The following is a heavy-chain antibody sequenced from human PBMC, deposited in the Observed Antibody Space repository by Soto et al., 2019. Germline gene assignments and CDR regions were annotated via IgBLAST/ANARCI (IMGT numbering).Heavy chain of an antibody. D-gene: IGHD3-16*02. CDR2: IYCSGST. CDR1: GGSISSSSYY. Sequence: SETLSLTCTVSGGSISSSSYYWGWIRQPPGKGLEWIGSIYCSGSTYYNPSLKSRVTISVDTSKNQFSLKLSSVTAADTAVYYCARHGEMYYDYVWGSYRSDYYYYGMDVWGQGTTVTVSS. J-gene: IGHJ6*02. V-gene: IGHV4-39*01. CDR3: ARHGEMYYDYVWGSYRSDYYYYGMDV.